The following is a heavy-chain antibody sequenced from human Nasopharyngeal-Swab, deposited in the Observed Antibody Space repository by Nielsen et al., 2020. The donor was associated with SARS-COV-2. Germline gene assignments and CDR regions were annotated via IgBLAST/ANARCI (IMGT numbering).Heavy chain of an antibody. D-gene: IGHD6-19*01. Sequence: WVRQAPGQRPEFMGRINAGKGNTIYSQRFQGRVRISRDTSANTVYMELNRLRSEDTAVYYCARVPAVAASKIDYWGQGTLVTVSS. J-gene: IGHJ4*02. V-gene: IGHV1-3*01. CDR2: INAGKGNT. CDR3: ARVPAVAASKIDY.